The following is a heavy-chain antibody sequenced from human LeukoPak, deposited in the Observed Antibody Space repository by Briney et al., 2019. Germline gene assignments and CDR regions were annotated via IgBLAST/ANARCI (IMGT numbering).Heavy chain of an antibody. D-gene: IGHD2-2*01. CDR1: GFTISSYG. CDR2: ISYDGSNK. V-gene: IGHV3-30*18. CDR3: AKSLGGYCSSTSCPYYYYGMDV. J-gene: IGHJ6*04. Sequence: GGSLRLSCAASGFTISSYGMHWVRQAPGKGLERVAVISYDGSNKYYADSVKGRFTISRDNSKNTLYLQMNSLRAEDTAVYYCAKSLGGYCSSTSCPYYYYGMDVWGKGTTVTVSS.